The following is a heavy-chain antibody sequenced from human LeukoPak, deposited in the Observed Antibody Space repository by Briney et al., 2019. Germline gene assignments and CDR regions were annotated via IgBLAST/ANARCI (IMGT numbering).Heavy chain of an antibody. J-gene: IGHJ6*02. CDR1: GGTFSSYA. V-gene: IGHV1-18*01. CDR2: ITVNNGYT. CDR3: ATHPGDFWSGYSDYYYGMDV. Sequence: ASVKVSCKASGGTFSSYAISWVRQAPGQGLEWMGWITVNNGYTKYAQELQGRVTMTTDTSTSTAYMELRSLRSDDTAVYYCATHPGDFWSGYSDYYYGMDVWGQGTTVTVSS. D-gene: IGHD3-3*01.